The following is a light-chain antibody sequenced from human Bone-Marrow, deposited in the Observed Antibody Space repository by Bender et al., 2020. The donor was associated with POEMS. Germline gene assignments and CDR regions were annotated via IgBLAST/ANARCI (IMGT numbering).Light chain of an antibody. J-gene: IGLJ3*02. Sequence: QSALTQPASVPGSPGQSITISCTGTSSDVGGYNFVSWYLQRPGKAPKLMIYDVNKRPSGVSNRFSGSKSGNTASLTISGLQAEDEADYYCSSYTGSSPWVFGGGTKLTVL. CDR3: SSYTGSSPWV. V-gene: IGLV2-14*03. CDR1: SSDVGGYNF. CDR2: DVN.